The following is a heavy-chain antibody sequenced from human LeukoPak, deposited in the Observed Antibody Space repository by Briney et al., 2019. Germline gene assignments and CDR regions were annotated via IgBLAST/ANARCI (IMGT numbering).Heavy chain of an antibody. J-gene: IGHJ5*02. V-gene: IGHV4-39*07. D-gene: IGHD4-23*01. CDR2: IYYSGST. CDR3: ARARTAVVTPGCFDP. CDR1: GGSISSSSYY. Sequence: SETLSLTCTVSGGSISSSSYYWGWIRQPPGKGLEWIGSIYYSGSTYYNPSLKSRVTISVDTPKNQFSLKLSSVTAADTAVYYCARARTAVVTPGCFDPWGQGTLVTVSS.